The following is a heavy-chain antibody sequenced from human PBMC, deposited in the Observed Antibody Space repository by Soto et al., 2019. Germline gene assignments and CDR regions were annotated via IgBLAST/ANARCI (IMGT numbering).Heavy chain of an antibody. Sequence: ASVKVSCKASGYIFTNYDISWVRQAPGQGLEWMGWISAYNGNTNYAQKFQGRVVMTTETSTTTAYMELRGLTSDDTAVFYCARGFDYWGQRTLVTVSS. CDR2: ISAYNGNT. V-gene: IGHV1-18*01. CDR3: ARGFDY. CDR1: GYIFTNYD. J-gene: IGHJ4*02.